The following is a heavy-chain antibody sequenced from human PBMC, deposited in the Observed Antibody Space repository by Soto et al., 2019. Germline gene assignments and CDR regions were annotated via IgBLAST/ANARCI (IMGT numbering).Heavy chain of an antibody. V-gene: IGHV1-58*02. J-gene: IGHJ3*02. Sequence: QMQLVQSGPEVKKPGTSVKVSCKASGFTFTSSAMQWVRQARGQRLEWIGWIVVGSGNTNYAQKFQERVTSTRDMSTSTSYVELSSLRSEDTDVYYCAARPSYNWNDVEAFDIWGQGTMVTDSS. CDR3: AARPSYNWNDVEAFDI. D-gene: IGHD1-20*01. CDR1: GFTFTSSA. CDR2: IVVGSGNT.